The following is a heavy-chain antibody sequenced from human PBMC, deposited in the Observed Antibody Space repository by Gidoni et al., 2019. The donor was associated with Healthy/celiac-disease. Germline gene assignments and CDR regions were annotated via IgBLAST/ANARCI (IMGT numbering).Heavy chain of an antibody. Sequence: EVQLVESGGGLVQPGRSLRLSCAASGFTFDDYAMHWVRQAPGKGLEWVSVISWKSGSIGYADSVKGRFTISRDNAKNSLYLQMNSLRAEDTALYYCAKDIVAGVVPRRLDYWGQGTLVTVSS. CDR1: GFTFDDYA. D-gene: IGHD2-15*01. CDR2: ISWKSGSI. J-gene: IGHJ4*02. V-gene: IGHV3-9*01. CDR3: AKDIVAGVVPRRLDY.